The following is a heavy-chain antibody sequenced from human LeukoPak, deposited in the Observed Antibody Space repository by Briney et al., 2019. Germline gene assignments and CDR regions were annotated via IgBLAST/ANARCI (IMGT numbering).Heavy chain of an antibody. V-gene: IGHV3-23*01. CDR1: GFTFNDYY. CDR2: ISGSGGAT. Sequence: TGGSLRLSCAASGFTFNDYYMTWIRQAPGKGLEWVSGISGSGGATYYADSVKGRFTISRDDPHNTLYLQMNSLRAEDTAVYFCARGGVDYYGSGTYYLMYYFDYWGQGALVTVSS. J-gene: IGHJ4*02. D-gene: IGHD3-10*01. CDR3: ARGGVDYYGSGTYYLMYYFDY.